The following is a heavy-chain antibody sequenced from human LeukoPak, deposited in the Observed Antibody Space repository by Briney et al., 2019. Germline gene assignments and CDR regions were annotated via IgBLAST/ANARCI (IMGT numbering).Heavy chain of an antibody. CDR1: GFTFSSYG. V-gene: IGHV3-33*01. Sequence: HPGGSLRLSCAASGFTFSSYGMHWVRQAPGKGLEWVAVIWYDGSNKYYADSVKGRFTISRDNSKNTLYLQMNSLRAEDTAVYYCAREVIGEVAGAFDIWGQGTMVTVSS. CDR3: AREVIGEVAGAFDI. D-gene: IGHD3-10*01. CDR2: IWYDGSNK. J-gene: IGHJ3*02.